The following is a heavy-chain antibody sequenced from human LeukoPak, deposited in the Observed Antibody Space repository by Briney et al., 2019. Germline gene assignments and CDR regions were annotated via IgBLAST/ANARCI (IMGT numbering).Heavy chain of an antibody. Sequence: ASVKVSCKASGYTFTGYYMHWVRQAPGQGLEWMGIINPSGGSTSYAQKFQGRVTMTRDTSTSTVYMELSSLRSEDTAVYYCARMAIPATIYYYYGMDVWGQGTTVTVSS. CDR3: ARMAIPATIYYYYGMDV. V-gene: IGHV1-46*03. D-gene: IGHD2-2*01. CDR2: INPSGGST. CDR1: GYTFTGYY. J-gene: IGHJ6*02.